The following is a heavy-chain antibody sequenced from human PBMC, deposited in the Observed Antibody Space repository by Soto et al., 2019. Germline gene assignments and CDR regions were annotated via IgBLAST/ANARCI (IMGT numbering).Heavy chain of an antibody. V-gene: IGHV3-23*01. CDR1: GFTFSDYF. D-gene: IGHD6-19*01. CDR3: AKRYSSGWYYYYGMDV. J-gene: IGHJ6*02. CDR2: ISGSGGST. Sequence: GGSLRLSCAASGFTFSDYFMSWIRQAPGKGLEWVSAISGSGGSTYYADSVKGRFTISRDNSKNTLYLQMNSLRAEDTAVYYCAKRYSSGWYYYYGMDVWGQGTTVTV.